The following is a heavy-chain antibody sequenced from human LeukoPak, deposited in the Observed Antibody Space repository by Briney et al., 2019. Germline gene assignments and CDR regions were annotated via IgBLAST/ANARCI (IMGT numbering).Heavy chain of an antibody. CDR3: ARGNSDYPYFLDS. CDR1: GASISGGLYS. D-gene: IGHD5-12*01. V-gene: IGHV4-30-2*01. CDR2: IFHTGNT. Sequence: SETLSLTCAVSGASISGGLYSWNWIRQPPGKGLEWLGYIFHTGNTYYSPSLKSRVTISVDRSKTQFSLKLTSVTAADTAMYYCARGNSDYPYFLDSWGQGALVTVSS. J-gene: IGHJ4*02.